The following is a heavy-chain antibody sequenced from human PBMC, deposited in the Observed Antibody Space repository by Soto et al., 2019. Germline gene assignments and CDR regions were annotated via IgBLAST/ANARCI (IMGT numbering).Heavy chain of an antibody. V-gene: IGHV1-3*01. Sequence: ASVKVSCKASGDTFTSYAMHWVRQAPGQRLEWMGWINAGNGNTKYSQKFQGRVTITRDTSASTAYMELSSLRSEDTAVYYCAGDIAAAGTAFDYWGQGTLVTVSS. CDR2: INAGNGNT. J-gene: IGHJ4*02. CDR3: AGDIAAAGTAFDY. D-gene: IGHD6-13*01. CDR1: GDTFTSYA.